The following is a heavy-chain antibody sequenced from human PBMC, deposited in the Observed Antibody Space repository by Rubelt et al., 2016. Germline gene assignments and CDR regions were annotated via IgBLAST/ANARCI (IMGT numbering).Heavy chain of an antibody. CDR1: GFTVSSNY. V-gene: IGHV3-66*01. Sequence: EVQLVESGGGLVQPGGSLRLSCAASGFTVSSNYMSWVRQAPGKGLEWVSVIYSGGCTYYADAVEGRVTISRDSAKNTLYLQMNSLRGEDTAVYDCAKYHRSGSYYDFDYWGQGTLVTVSS. CDR3: AKYHRSGSYYDFDY. D-gene: IGHD3-10*01. J-gene: IGHJ4*02. CDR2: IYSGGCT.